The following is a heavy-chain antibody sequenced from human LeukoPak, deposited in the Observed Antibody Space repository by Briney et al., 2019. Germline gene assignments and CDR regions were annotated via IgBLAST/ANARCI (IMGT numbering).Heavy chain of an antibody. CDR2: IYPGNSDT. V-gene: IGHV5-51*01. CDR3: ARTVDTALVSSFDY. CDR1: GYRFTKSW. J-gene: IGHJ4*02. D-gene: IGHD5-18*01. Sequence: GESLRISCKGSGYRFTKSWIGRVRQMPGKGLEWMGIIYPGNSDTRYSPSFQGQVTISADKSISTAYLQWSSLKASDTAMYYCARTVDTALVSSFDYWGQGTLVTVSS.